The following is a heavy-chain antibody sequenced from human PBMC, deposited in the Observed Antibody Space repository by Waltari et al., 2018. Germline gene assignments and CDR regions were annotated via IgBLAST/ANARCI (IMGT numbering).Heavy chain of an antibody. Sequence: QVQLVESGGGVVQPGRSLRVSCAASGFTFNSHAMHWVRQAPGKRLEWVSVISYDGNIKYYAGSVKGRFTISRDNSKNTLYLQMNDLGSDDTAVYLCARDSGYSVAWSVGDYWGQGTLVTVSS. CDR3: ARDSGYSVAWSVGDY. CDR1: GFTFNSHA. CDR2: ISYDGNIK. D-gene: IGHD6-19*01. V-gene: IGHV3-30-3*01. J-gene: IGHJ4*02.